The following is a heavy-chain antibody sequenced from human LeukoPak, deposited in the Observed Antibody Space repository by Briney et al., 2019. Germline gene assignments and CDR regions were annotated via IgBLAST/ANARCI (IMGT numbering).Heavy chain of an antibody. V-gene: IGHV3-33*01. D-gene: IGHD6-6*01. Sequence: PGRSLRLSCAASGFTFSSYGMHWVRQAPGKGLEWVAVIWYDGSNKYYADSVKGRFTISRDNSKNTLYLQMNSLRAEDTAVYYCARERREYNIPRHFDYWGQGTLVTVSS. CDR1: GFTFSSYG. CDR2: IWYDGSNK. CDR3: ARERREYNIPRHFDY. J-gene: IGHJ4*02.